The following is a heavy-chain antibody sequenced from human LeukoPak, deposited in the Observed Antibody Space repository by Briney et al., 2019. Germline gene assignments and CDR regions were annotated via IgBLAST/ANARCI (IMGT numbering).Heavy chain of an antibody. V-gene: IGHV1-46*01. Sequence: ASVKVSCKASGYTFTSYYMHWVRQAPGQGLEWMGIINPRGGSTSYAQKFQGRVTMTRDTSTSTVYMELSSLRSEDTAVYYCARDSGNIGSPVRGVIETHWYFDLWGRGTLVTVSS. CDR1: GYTFTSYY. J-gene: IGHJ2*01. CDR2: INPRGGST. CDR3: ARDSGNIGSPVRGVIETHWYFDL. D-gene: IGHD3-10*01.